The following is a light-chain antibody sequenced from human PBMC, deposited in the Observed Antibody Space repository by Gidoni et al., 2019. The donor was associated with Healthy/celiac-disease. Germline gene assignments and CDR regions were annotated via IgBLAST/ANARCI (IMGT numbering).Light chain of an antibody. V-gene: IGKV3-20*01. CDR3: KQYGSSQFT. CDR2: GAS. CDR1: QSVSSSY. Sequence: EIVLTQSPGTLSLSPGERATLSCMASQSVSSSYLAWYQQKPGQAPRLLIYGASSRATGIPDRFSGSGSGTDFTLNISRLEPEDFAVYYCKQYGSSQFTFGPGTKVDIK. J-gene: IGKJ3*01.